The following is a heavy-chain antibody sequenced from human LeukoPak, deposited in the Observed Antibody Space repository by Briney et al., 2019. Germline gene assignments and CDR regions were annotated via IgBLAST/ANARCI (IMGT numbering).Heavy chain of an antibody. D-gene: IGHD5-18*01. Sequence: SETLSLTCAVYGGPFSGYYWSWIRQPPGKGLEWIGEINHSGSTNYNPSLKSRVTISVDTSKNQFSLKLSSVTAADTAVYYCARVYSSTFDYWGQGTLVTVSS. J-gene: IGHJ4*02. V-gene: IGHV4-34*01. CDR2: INHSGST. CDR1: GGPFSGYY. CDR3: ARVYSSTFDY.